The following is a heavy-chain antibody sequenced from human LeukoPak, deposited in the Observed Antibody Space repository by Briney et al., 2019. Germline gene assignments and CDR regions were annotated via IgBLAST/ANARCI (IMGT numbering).Heavy chain of an antibody. CDR1: GFTFISYE. D-gene: IGHD6-6*01. CDR2: ISSSGSTI. J-gene: IGHJ4*02. V-gene: IGHV3-48*03. Sequence: GGSLRLSCAASGFTFISYEMNWVRQAPGKGLEGVSYISSSGSTIYYADSVKGRFTISRDNAKNSLYLQMNSLRAEDTAVYYCARAYSSSSVDYWGQGTLVTVSS. CDR3: ARAYSSSSVDY.